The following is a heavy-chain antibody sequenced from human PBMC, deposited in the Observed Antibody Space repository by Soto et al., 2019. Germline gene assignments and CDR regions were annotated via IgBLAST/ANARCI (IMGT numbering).Heavy chain of an antibody. V-gene: IGHV4-31*03. Sequence: QVQLQESGPGLVKPSQTLSLTCTVSGGSISSGGYYWSWIRQHPGKGLEWIGYIYYSGSTYYNPSLRSRXXIXVXXSKNQFSLKLSSVAAADTAVYYCAAITRSMVREGGWGQGTLVTVSS. CDR3: AAITRSMVREGG. J-gene: IGHJ4*02. D-gene: IGHD3-10*01. CDR1: GGSISSGGYY. CDR2: IYYSGST.